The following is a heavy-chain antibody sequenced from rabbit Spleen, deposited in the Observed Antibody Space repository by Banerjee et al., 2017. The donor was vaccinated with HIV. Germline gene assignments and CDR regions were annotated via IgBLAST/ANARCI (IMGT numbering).Heavy chain of an antibody. CDR3: ARDTGSSFSSYGMDL. V-gene: IGHV1S40*01. J-gene: IGHJ3*01. CDR1: GFSFSSSYC. D-gene: IGHD8-1*01. CDR2: IDTVDGDT. Sequence: QSLEESGGDLVKPGASLTLTCTASGFSFSSSYCVCWVRQAPGKGLEWIACIDTVDGDTDYATWAKGRFTISKTSSTTMTLQLTSLTAADTATYFCARDTGSSFSSYGMDLWGQGTLVTVS.